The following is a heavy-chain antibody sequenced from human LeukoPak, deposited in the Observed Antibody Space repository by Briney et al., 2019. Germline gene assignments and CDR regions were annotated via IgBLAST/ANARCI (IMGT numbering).Heavy chain of an antibody. Sequence: GGSLRLSCAASGFTFSDYYMNWLRQSPGKGLEWVSYISSSSSTIYYADSVKDRFTISRDNAENSLSLQMNSLRADDTAVYYCAGGRYCSGGSCYPVFDYWGQGTLVTVSS. D-gene: IGHD2-15*01. CDR1: GFTFSDYY. J-gene: IGHJ4*02. CDR3: AGGRYCSGGSCYPVFDY. V-gene: IGHV3-11*01. CDR2: ISSSSSTI.